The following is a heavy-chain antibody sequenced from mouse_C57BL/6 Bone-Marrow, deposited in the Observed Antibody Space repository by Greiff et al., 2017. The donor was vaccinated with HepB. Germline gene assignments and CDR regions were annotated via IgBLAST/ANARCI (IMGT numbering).Heavy chain of an antibody. J-gene: IGHJ4*01. CDR2: INPNNGGT. V-gene: IGHV1-18*01. D-gene: IGHD1-1*01. CDR1: GYTFTDYN. CDR3: ARRTTVVAIDIPHAMDY. Sequence: EVQWVESGPELVKPGASVKIPCKASGYTFTDYNMDWVKQSHGKSLEWIGDINPNNGGTIYNQKFKGKATLTVDKSSSTAYMELRSLTSEDTAVYYCARRTTVVAIDIPHAMDYWGQGTSVTVSS.